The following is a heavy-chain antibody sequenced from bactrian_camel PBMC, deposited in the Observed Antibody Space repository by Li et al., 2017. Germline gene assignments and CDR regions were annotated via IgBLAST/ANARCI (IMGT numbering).Heavy chain of an antibody. D-gene: IGHD2*01. CDR3: AAGQWKCTGARALSRVTYDY. V-gene: IGHV3S1*01. CDR2: ITAGGGSP. Sequence: HVQLVESGGGSVQAGGSLKLPCTVSGYPHRSYCMSWFRQAPGKEREGIARITAGGGSPAYADSVKGRFTISQDDVKNVLQMNNLKPEDAAMYYCAAGQWKCTGARALSRVTYDYWGQGTQVTVS. CDR1: GYPHRSYC. J-gene: IGHJ4*01.